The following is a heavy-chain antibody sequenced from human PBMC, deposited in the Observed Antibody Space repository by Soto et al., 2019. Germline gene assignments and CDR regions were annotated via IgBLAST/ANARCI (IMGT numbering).Heavy chain of an antibody. CDR1: GGTFSGYA. CDR2: IIPIFGTA. CDR3: ARGLLSGTAGYYYYYGMDV. D-gene: IGHD1-7*01. J-gene: IGHJ6*02. Sequence: SVKVSCTASGGTFSGYAISWVRQAPGQGLEWMGGIIPIFGTANYAQKFQGRVTITADESTSTAYMELSSLRSEDTAVYYCARGLLSGTAGYYYYYGMDVWGQGTTVTVSS. V-gene: IGHV1-69*13.